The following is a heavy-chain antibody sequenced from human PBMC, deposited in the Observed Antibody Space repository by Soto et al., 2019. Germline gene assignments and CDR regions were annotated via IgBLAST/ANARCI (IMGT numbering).Heavy chain of an antibody. J-gene: IGHJ4*02. D-gene: IGHD3-9*01. CDR1: KYTFTSYA. V-gene: IGHV1-3*01. CDR2: INAGNGNT. CDR3: ARGFYYFILVGYYIGFDY. Sequence: ASVKVTNKAYKYTFTSYAMHWVRRSPRQRIEWMGWINAGNGNTKYSQKFQGRVTITRDTSTSTAYMGLRSLSSDDTVVYCWARGFYYFILVGYYIGFDYWGQGSHFTGSS.